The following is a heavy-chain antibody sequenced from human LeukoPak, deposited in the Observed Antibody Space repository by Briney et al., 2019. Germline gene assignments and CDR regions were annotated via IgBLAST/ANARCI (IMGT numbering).Heavy chain of an antibody. CDR2: INPNSGST. D-gene: IGHD2-21*02. Sequence: ASVKVSCKASGYTFTGYYIHWVRQAPGQGLEWMGWINPNSGSTNYAPTFQGRVTMTRDTSISTAYMGLSRLTSDDTTIYYCATTLHIVVVTWHAFDIWGQGTMVTVSS. J-gene: IGHJ3*02. CDR3: ATTLHIVVVTWHAFDI. V-gene: IGHV1-2*02. CDR1: GYTFTGYY.